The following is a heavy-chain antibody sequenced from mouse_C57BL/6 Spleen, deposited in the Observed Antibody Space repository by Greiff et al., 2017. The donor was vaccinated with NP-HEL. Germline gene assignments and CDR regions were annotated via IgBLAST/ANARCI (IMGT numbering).Heavy chain of an antibody. Sequence: QVQLQQSGAELVRPGASVTLSCKASGYTFTDYEMHWVKQTPVHGLEWIGAIDPETGGTAYNQKFKGKAILTADKSSSTAYMELRSLTSEDSAVYYCTRMDDYDWFAYWGQGTLVTVSA. CDR3: TRMDDYDWFAY. CDR1: GYTFTDYE. CDR2: IDPETGGT. J-gene: IGHJ3*01. V-gene: IGHV1-15*01. D-gene: IGHD2-4*01.